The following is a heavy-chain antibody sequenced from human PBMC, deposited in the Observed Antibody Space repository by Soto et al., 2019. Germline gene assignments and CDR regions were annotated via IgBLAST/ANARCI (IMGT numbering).Heavy chain of an antibody. CDR1: GGSISSGGYS. V-gene: IGHV4-30-2*01. Sequence: QMQLQEFGSGLVKPSQTLSLTCAVSGGSISSGGYSWCWIRQPPGKGLEWIGYIYHSGSTYYNPSLKSRVTISVDRSKTQFTLKLSAVTAADTAVYYCASITMVRGGDYWGQGTLVTVSS. CDR3: ASITMVRGGDY. D-gene: IGHD3-10*01. J-gene: IGHJ4*02. CDR2: IYHSGST.